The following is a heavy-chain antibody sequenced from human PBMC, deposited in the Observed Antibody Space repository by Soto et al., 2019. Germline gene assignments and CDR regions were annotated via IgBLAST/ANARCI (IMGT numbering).Heavy chain of an antibody. CDR3: ARSTYYYDSSGYYQYDY. D-gene: IGHD3-22*01. Sequence: PGGSLRLSCAASGFTFSSYSMNWVRQAPGKGLEWVSYISSTSSTINYADSVKGRFTISRDNAKNSLYLQMNSLRAEDTAVYYCARSTYYYDSSGYYQYDYWGQETLVTVSP. CDR2: ISSTSSTI. V-gene: IGHV3-48*01. CDR1: GFTFSSYS. J-gene: IGHJ4*02.